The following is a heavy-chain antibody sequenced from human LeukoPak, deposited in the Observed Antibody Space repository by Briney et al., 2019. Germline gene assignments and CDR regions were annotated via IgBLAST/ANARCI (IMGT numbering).Heavy chain of an antibody. J-gene: IGHJ4*02. Sequence: ASVKVSCKASGGTFSSYAISWVRQAPGQGLEWMGGISPIFGTANYAQKFQGRVTITTDESTSTAYMELSSLRSEDTAVYYCAGSGSYHSLFDYWGQGTLVTVSS. V-gene: IGHV1-69*05. CDR1: GGTFSSYA. CDR3: AGSGSYHSLFDY. CDR2: ISPIFGTA. D-gene: IGHD1-26*01.